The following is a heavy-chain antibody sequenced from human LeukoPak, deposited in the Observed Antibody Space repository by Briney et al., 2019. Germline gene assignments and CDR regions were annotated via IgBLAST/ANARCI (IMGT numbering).Heavy chain of an antibody. V-gene: IGHV1-69*01. CDR2: IIPIFGTA. J-gene: IGHJ4*02. CDR3: ARGVLRYFDWLLFVPQSPYYFDY. D-gene: IGHD3-9*01. CDR1: GGTFSSYA. Sequence: SVKVSCKASGGTFSSYAISWVRQAPGQGLEWMGGIIPIFGTANYAQKFQGRVAITADESTSTAYMELSSLRSEDTAVYYCARGVLRYFDWLLFVPQSPYYFDYWGQGTLVTVSS.